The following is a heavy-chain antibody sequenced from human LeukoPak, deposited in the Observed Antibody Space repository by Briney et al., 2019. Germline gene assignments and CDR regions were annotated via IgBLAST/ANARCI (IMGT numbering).Heavy chain of an antibody. J-gene: IGHJ6*02. CDR2: IYKDGSEK. V-gene: IGHV3-7*04. CDR1: EFTFSSYW. D-gene: IGHD1-20*01. Sequence: GGSLRLSCAASEFTFSSYWMTWVRQAPGKGLEWVANIYKDGSEKYYVDSVKGRFTISRDNAKNSMYLQMSSLRAEDTAVYYCARIRYNWNGMDVWGQGTTVTVSS. CDR3: ARIRYNWNGMDV.